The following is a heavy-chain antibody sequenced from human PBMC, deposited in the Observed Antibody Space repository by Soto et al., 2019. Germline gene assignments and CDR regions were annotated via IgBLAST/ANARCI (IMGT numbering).Heavy chain of an antibody. CDR1: GFTFSSYA. J-gene: IGHJ4*02. D-gene: IGHD5-12*01. V-gene: IGHV3-30-3*01. CDR2: ISYDGSNK. CDR3: AREQPEYSGYDSPGHFDY. Sequence: GGSLRLSCAASGFTFSSYAMHWVRQAPGKGLEWVAVISYDGSNKYYADSVKGRFTISRDNSKNTLYLQMNSLRAEDTAVYYCAREQPEYSGYDSPGHFDYWGQGTLVTVSS.